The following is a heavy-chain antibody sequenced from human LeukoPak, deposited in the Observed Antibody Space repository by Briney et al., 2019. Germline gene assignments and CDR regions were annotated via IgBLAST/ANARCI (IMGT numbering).Heavy chain of an antibody. Sequence: PSETLSLTCTVSGGSISSGGYYWGWIRQPAGKGLEWIGRIYTSGSTNYNPSLKSRVTISVDTSKNQFSLKLSSVTAADTAVYYCARVQQWLLHFDYWGQGTLVTVSS. CDR2: IYTSGST. CDR3: ARVQQWLLHFDY. CDR1: GGSISSGGYY. V-gene: IGHV4-61*02. J-gene: IGHJ4*02. D-gene: IGHD6-19*01.